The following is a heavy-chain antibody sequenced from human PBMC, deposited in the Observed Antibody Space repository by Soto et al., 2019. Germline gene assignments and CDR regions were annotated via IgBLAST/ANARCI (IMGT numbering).Heavy chain of an antibody. D-gene: IGHD5-12*01. CDR2: ISSSASYM. Sequence: GGSMRLSCATSGFTFSRCDMHWVRPAPGKGLEWVSFISSSASYMYYADSVKGRFTISRDNSKKSLYLQRNSLRADYTAVYYCARECVDTVTSITIPFDYWGRGALVTVSS. J-gene: IGHJ4*02. CDR1: GFTFSRCD. V-gene: IGHV3-21*01. CDR3: ARECVDTVTSITIPFDY.